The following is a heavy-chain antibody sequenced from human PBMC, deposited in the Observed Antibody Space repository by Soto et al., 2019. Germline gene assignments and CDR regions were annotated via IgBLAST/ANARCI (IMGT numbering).Heavy chain of an antibody. CDR1: GGTFSTYA. D-gene: IGHD6-13*01. J-gene: IGHJ6*02. Sequence: QVQLVQSGAEVKKPGSSVKVSCKASGGTFSTYAINWVRQAPGQGLEWMGGIIPMFRTAEYAQQFQGRVTITADEPTSTAYMELSSLRSEDTAVYYCARDQQPKRGGYYYHYAMDVWGQGTTVTVSS. V-gene: IGHV1-69*01. CDR2: IIPMFRTA. CDR3: ARDQQPKRGGYYYHYAMDV.